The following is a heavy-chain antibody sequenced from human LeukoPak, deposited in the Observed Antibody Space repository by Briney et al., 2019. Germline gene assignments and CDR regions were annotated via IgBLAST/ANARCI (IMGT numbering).Heavy chain of an antibody. V-gene: IGHV3-30*18. CDR2: ISYDGSNK. J-gene: IGHJ4*02. CDR1: GITFSSYG. D-gene: IGHD3-22*01. Sequence: GGSLRLSCAASGITFSSYGMHWVRQAPGEGLEWVAVISYDGSNKYYADSVKGRFTISRDNSKNTLYLQMNSLRAEDTAVYYCAKSYSSSGYPWHFDYWGQGTLVTVSS. CDR3: AKSYSSSGYPWHFDY.